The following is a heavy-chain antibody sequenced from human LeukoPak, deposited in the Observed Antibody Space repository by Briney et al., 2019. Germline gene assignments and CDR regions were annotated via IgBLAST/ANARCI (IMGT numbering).Heavy chain of an antibody. CDR3: ARLSASTGTF. CDR2: IYTNGGT. V-gene: IGHV4-4*07. J-gene: IGHJ4*02. CDR1: GSSFSGYY. D-gene: IGHD6-13*01. Sequence: SETLSLTCTVSGSSFSGYYWSWSRQPAGRGLEWIGRIYTNGGTVFNPSLKSRLTMSFDTSKNLFSLQLSSVTAADTAVYYCARLSASTGTFWDQGTLVTVSS.